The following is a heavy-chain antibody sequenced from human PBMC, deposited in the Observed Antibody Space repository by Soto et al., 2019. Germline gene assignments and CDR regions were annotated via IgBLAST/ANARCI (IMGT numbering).Heavy chain of an antibody. CDR1: SGSITTTKW. CDR2: IYHSGIT. J-gene: IGHJ4*02. Sequence: PSETLSLTCVVSSGSITTTKWWSWVRQPPGKGLEWIGEIYHSGITTHNPSLKSRVTMSVDKSKNQFSLNLSSVTAADTAVYYCARAVVGINYFDSWGQGILVTVSS. V-gene: IGHV4-4*02. CDR3: ARAVVGINYFDS. D-gene: IGHD6-19*01.